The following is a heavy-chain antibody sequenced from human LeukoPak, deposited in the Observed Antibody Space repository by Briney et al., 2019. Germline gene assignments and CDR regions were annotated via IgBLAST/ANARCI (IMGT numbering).Heavy chain of an antibody. CDR1: GYSISSGYY. V-gene: IGHV4-38-2*02. J-gene: IGHJ6*03. CDR3: ARVWGIGAYYYYYYMDV. D-gene: IGHD6-13*01. CDR2: IYHSGST. Sequence: SETLSLTYTVSGYSISSGYYWGWIRQPPGKGLEWIGSIYHSGSTYYNPSLKSRVTISVDTSKNQFSLKLSSVTAADTAVYYCARVWGIGAYYYYYYMDVWGKGTTVTVSS.